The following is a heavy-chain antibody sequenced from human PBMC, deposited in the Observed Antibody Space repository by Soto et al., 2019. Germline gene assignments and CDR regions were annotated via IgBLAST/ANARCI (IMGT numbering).Heavy chain of an antibody. V-gene: IGHV3-21*01. CDR3: AVGRYYYDSSGYYAY. J-gene: IGHJ4*02. Sequence: EVQLVESGGGLVKPGGSLRLSCAASGFTFSSYSMNWVRQAPGKGLEWVSSISSSSSYIYYADSVKGRFTISRDNAKNSLYLQMNSLRAEDTAVYYCAVGRYYYDSSGYYAYWGQGTLVTVSS. D-gene: IGHD3-22*01. CDR2: ISSSSSYI. CDR1: GFTFSSYS.